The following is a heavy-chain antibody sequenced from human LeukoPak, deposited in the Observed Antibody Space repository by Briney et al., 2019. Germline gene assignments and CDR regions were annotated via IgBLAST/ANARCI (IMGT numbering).Heavy chain of an antibody. CDR2: IYHSGST. J-gene: IGHJ4*02. V-gene: IGHV4-38-2*02. Sequence: SETLSLTCTVSGYSISSDYYWGWIRQPPGKGLEWIGTIYHSGSTYYNPSLKRRVTISVDTSKNQFSLKLSSVTAADTAVYYCARKRPWGLSRYFDYWGQGTLVTVSS. CDR1: GYSISSDYY. CDR3: ARKRPWGLSRYFDY. D-gene: IGHD7-27*01.